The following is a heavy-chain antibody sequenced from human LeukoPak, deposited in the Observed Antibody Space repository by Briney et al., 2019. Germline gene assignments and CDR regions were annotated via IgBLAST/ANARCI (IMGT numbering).Heavy chain of an antibody. V-gene: IGHV3-21*01. CDR1: GFTFSSYS. Sequence: GGSLRLSCAASGFTFSSYSMNWVRQAPGKGLEWVSSISSSSSYIYYADSVKGRFTISRDNSKNTLYLQMNSLRAEDTAVYYCAKVPSAGIAVAGEGGFDYWGQGTPVTVSS. D-gene: IGHD6-19*01. CDR3: AKVPSAGIAVAGEGGFDY. J-gene: IGHJ4*02. CDR2: ISSSSSYI.